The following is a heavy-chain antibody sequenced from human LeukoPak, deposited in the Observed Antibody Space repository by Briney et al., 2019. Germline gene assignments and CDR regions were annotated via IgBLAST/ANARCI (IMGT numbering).Heavy chain of an antibody. CDR1: GGSISSFY. J-gene: IGHJ4*02. Sequence: KPSETLSLTCTVSGGSISSFYWSWIRQPPGKGLDWIGYIYYSGSTNYNPSLKSRVTISVDTSKNQFSLELSSVTAADTAVYYCARGEGHGSYYFDFWGQGTLVTVSS. D-gene: IGHD1-26*01. CDR2: IYYSGST. V-gene: IGHV4-59*01. CDR3: ARGEGHGSYYFDF.